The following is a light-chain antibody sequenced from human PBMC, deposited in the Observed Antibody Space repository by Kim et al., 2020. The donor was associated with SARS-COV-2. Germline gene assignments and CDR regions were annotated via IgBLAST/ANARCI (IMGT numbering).Light chain of an antibody. CDR3: FSFAGSTYV. V-gene: IGLV2-8*01. J-gene: IGLJ7*01. CDR1: SSDVGGYNF. CDR2: GVR. Sequence: PGQLVTVSCTGTSSDVGGYNFVSWHHQHPATTPKLMIYGVRTGPSGVPYRFSGSESGNTAALTVSGLQAEDEADYYCFSFAGSTYVFGAGTQLTVL.